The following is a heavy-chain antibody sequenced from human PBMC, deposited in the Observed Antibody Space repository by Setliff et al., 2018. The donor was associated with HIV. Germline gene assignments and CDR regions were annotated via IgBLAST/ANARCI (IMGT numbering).Heavy chain of an antibody. V-gene: IGHV4-61*09. CDR3: ARVSSSYYFLGAFDS. CDR2: VHTSGTT. CDR1: GGSISTGGYY. D-gene: IGHD2-15*01. J-gene: IGHJ4*02. Sequence: SETLSLTCTVSGGSISTGGYYWSWIRQAAGKGPEWVGHVHTSGTTNYNPSLRGRVTISLDRSKNQFSLKVDSATATDTAVYFCARVSSSYYFLGAFDSWGQGTLVTVSS.